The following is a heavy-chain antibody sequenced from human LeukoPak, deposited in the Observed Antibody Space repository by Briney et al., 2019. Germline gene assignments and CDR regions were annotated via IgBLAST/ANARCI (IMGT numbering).Heavy chain of an antibody. J-gene: IGHJ4*02. CDR3: ARGFLERRRYYFDY. D-gene: IGHD1-1*01. CDR1: GYTFTSYY. CDR2: IIPIFGTA. Sequence: GASVKVSCKASGYTFTSYYMHWVRQAPGQGLEWMGGIIPIFGTANYAQKFQGRVTITADESTSTAYMELSSLRSEDTAVYYCARGFLERRRYYFDYWGQGTLVTVSS. V-gene: IGHV1-69*13.